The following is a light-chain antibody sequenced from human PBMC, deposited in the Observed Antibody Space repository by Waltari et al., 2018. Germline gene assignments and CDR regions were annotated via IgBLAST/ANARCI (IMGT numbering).Light chain of an antibody. CDR2: ENN. CDR3: GTWDNSVSVSV. J-gene: IGLJ3*02. V-gene: IGLV1-51*02. CDR1: STYHF. Sequence: QSVLTQPPSVSAAPGQQVTISCSGASTYHFVSWYQQVPGTAPKLLIYENNKRPSGIPDRFTGAKSGTSATLVITGLQTGDEADYYCGTWDNSVSVSVFGGGTKLTVL.